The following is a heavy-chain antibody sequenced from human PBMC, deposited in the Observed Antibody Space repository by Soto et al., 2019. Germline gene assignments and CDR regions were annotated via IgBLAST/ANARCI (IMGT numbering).Heavy chain of an antibody. CDR1: GFTFGDYA. CDR2: IRSKAYGGTT. J-gene: IGHJ4*02. Sequence: GGSLRLSCTASGFTFGDYAMSWVRQAPGKGLEWVGFIRSKAYGGTTEYAASVKGRFTISRDDSKSIAYLQMNSLKTEDTAVYYCTRGIAARHYWGQGTLVTVSS. CDR3: TRGIAARHY. D-gene: IGHD6-6*01. V-gene: IGHV3-49*04.